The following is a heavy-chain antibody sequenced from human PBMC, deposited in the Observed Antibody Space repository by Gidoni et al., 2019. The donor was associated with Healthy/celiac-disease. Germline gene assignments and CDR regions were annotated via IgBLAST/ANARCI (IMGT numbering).Heavy chain of an antibody. CDR3: ANDDY. Sequence: QVQLVESGGGVVQPGRSLRLSCAASGFTFSSYAMHWVRQAPGKGLEWVAVISYDGSNKYYADSVKGRFTISRDNSKNTLYLQMNSLRAEDTAVYYCANDDYWGQGTLVTVSS. CDR1: GFTFSSYA. CDR2: ISYDGSNK. V-gene: IGHV3-30-3*02. J-gene: IGHJ4*02.